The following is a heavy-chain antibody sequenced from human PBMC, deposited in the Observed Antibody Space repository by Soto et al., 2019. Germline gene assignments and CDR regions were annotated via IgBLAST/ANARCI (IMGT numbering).Heavy chain of an antibody. V-gene: IGHV4-61*01. CDR3: ARDGEFMGYNWFDP. Sequence: SETLSLTCTVSGGAVSSGTYYWSWIRQPPGKGLEWIGYIYYSGSTNYNPSLKSRVTISVDTSKNQFSLKLSSVTAADTAVYYCARDGEFMGYNWFDPWGQGTLVTVSS. CDR1: GGAVSSGTYY. J-gene: IGHJ5*02. CDR2: IYYSGST. D-gene: IGHD2-21*01.